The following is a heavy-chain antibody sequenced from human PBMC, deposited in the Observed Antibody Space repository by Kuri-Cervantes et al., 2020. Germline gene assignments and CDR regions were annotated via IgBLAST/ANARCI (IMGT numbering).Heavy chain of an antibody. CDR1: GFTFSNYI. D-gene: IGHD3-10*01. CDR2: IESDGVNK. Sequence: GGSLRLSCVASGFTFSNYIMHWVRQAPGSGLEWVALIESDGVNKFYADPVKGRFIISRDNFKNTLFLQMDSLRPDDTAVYYCAREGGASGRPVPDLWGRGTLVTVSS. J-gene: IGHJ2*01. V-gene: IGHV3-30*03. CDR3: AREGGASGRPVPDL.